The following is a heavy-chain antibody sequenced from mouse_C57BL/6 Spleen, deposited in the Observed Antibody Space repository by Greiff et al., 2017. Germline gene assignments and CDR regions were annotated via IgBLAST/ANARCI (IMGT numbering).Heavy chain of an antibody. Sequence: QVQLQQSGAELVKPGASVKISCKASGYAFSSYWMNWVKQRPGKGLEWIGQIYPGDGDTNYNGKFKGKATLTADKSSSTAYMQLSSLTSEDSAVYFCARSGVYYGPWVAYWGQGTLVTVSA. CDR2: IYPGDGDT. D-gene: IGHD2-1*01. CDR3: ARSGVYYGPWVAY. V-gene: IGHV1-80*01. CDR1: GYAFSSYW. J-gene: IGHJ3*01.